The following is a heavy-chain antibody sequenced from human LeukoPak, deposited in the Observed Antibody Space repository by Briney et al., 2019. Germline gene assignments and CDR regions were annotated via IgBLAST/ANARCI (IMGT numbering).Heavy chain of an antibody. CDR2: VSDSGVST. J-gene: IGHJ5*02. V-gene: IGHV3-23*01. CDR3: AQNQWEFPA. Sequence: PGGSLRLSCVVSGFTFSSYAMSWVRQTPGKGLEWVSSVSDSGVSTYYADSVQGRFTISRDNSKNTLYLQMNSLRAEDTATYFCAQNQWEFPAWGQGTLVTVSS. CDR1: GFTFSSYA. D-gene: IGHD1-26*01.